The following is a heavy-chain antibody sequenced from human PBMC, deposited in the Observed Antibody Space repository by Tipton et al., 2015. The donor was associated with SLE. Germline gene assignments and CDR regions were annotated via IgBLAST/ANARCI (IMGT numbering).Heavy chain of an antibody. Sequence: TLSLTCIVSGDSISSSSDYWGWIRQSPGQGLEWIGSITYRGSTHYSPSLKSRVTMSIDTSRNQFSLKLDSVSAADTAVYYCGVERRTIFGVVINWIDPRGQGTLVTVST. V-gene: IGHV4-39*01. CDR2: ITYRGST. CDR1: GDSISSSSDY. D-gene: IGHD3-3*01. CDR3: GVERRTIFGVVINWIDP. J-gene: IGHJ5*02.